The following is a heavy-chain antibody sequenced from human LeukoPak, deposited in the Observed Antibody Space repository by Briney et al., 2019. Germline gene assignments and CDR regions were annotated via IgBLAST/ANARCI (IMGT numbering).Heavy chain of an antibody. CDR2: IRYDGSNK. D-gene: IGHD3-10*01. CDR3: ANYMVRGVSY. Sequence: GGSLRLSCAASGFTFSSYGMHWVRQAPGKGLEWVAFIRYDGSNKYYADSVKGRFTISRDNSKNTLYLQMNSPRAEDTAVYYCANYMVRGVSYWGQGTLVTVSS. CDR1: GFTFSSYG. V-gene: IGHV3-30*02. J-gene: IGHJ4*02.